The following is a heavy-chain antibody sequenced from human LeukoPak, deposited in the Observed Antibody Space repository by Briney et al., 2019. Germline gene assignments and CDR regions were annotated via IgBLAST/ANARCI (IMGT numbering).Heavy chain of an antibody. V-gene: IGHV1-69*05. CDR3: ARSYHDYYYMDV. CDR2: IIPIFGTA. CDR1: GGTFSSYA. D-gene: IGHD2-2*01. J-gene: IGHJ6*03. Sequence: ASVKVSCKASGGTFSSYAISWVRQAPGQGLEWMGGIIPIFGTANYAQKFQGRVTITTDESTSTAYMELSSLRSEDTAVYYCARSYHDYYYMDVWGKGTTVTVSS.